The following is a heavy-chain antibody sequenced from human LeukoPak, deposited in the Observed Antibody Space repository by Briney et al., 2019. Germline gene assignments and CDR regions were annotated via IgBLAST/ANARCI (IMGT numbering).Heavy chain of an antibody. V-gene: IGHV3-21*01. CDR1: GFTFSSYS. J-gene: IGHJ4*02. Sequence: GGSLKLSCAASGFTFSSYSMNWVRQAPGKGLEWVSSISSSSSYIYYADSVKGRFTISRDNAKNSLYLQMNSLRAEDTAVYYCAREIYSSGWYGFDYWGQGTLVTVSS. D-gene: IGHD6-19*01. CDR2: ISSSSSYI. CDR3: AREIYSSGWYGFDY.